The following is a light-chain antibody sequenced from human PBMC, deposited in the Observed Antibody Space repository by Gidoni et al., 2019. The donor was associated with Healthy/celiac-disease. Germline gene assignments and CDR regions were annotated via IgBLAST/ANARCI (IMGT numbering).Light chain of an antibody. CDR2: AAS. CDR1: QVISSY. V-gene: IGKV1-8*01. CDR3: QQYGSYLPLT. Sequence: AIRITQSPSSFSASTGDRVTITRRASQVISSYLAWYQQKPGKAPKLLIYAASTLQSGVPSRFSGSGSGTDFTLTISCLQSEDFAAYYCQQYGSYLPLTFGEGTKLEIK. J-gene: IGKJ4*01.